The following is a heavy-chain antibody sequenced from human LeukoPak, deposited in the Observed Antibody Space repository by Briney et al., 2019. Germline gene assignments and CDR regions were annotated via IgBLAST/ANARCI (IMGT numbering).Heavy chain of an antibody. CDR1: GFTFSSYG. V-gene: IGHV3-30*02. J-gene: IGHJ1*01. Sequence: PGGSLRLSCAASGFTFSSYGMHWVRQAPGKGLEWVAFIRYDGSNKYYADSVKGRFTISRDNSKNTLYLQMNSLRAEDTAVYYCAKRGDDSSGYYSEYFQHWGQGTLDTVSS. CDR3: AKRGDDSSGYYSEYFQH. D-gene: IGHD3-22*01. CDR2: IRYDGSNK.